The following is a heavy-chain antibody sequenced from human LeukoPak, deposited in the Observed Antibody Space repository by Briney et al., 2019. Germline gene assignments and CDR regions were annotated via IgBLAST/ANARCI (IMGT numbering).Heavy chain of an antibody. CDR2: INWNGGST. CDR3: ARREWLLSPYYYMDV. Sequence: GGSLRLSCAASGFTFDDYGMSWVRQAPGKGLEWVSGINWNGGSTGYADSVKGRFTISRDNAKNSLYLQMNSLRAEDTALYYCARREWLLSPYYYMDVWGKGTTVTVSS. D-gene: IGHD3-3*01. CDR1: GFTFDDYG. V-gene: IGHV3-20*04. J-gene: IGHJ6*03.